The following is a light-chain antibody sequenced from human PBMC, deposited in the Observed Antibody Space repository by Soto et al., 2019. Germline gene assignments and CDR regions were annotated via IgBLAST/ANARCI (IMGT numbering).Light chain of an antibody. V-gene: IGLV1-40*01. J-gene: IGLJ2*01. Sequence: QSALTQPPSVSGAPGQRVTISCTGSSSNIGTPYDVHWYQQLPGTAPKLLIYGNSNRPSGVPDRFSGSKSGTSASLAITGLKAEDEADYYCQSYDSSLSGYVIFGGGTKLTVL. CDR1: SSNIGTPYD. CDR2: GNS. CDR3: QSYDSSLSGYVI.